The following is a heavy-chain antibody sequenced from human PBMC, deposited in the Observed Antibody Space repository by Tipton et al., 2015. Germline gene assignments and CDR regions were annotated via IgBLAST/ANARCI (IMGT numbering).Heavy chain of an antibody. CDR3: ARARGRHGGLFDS. CDR2: IYHSGST. J-gene: IGHJ4*02. CDR1: AYSISSDYY. V-gene: IGHV4-38-2*01. Sequence: TLSLTCAVSAYSISSDYYWGWIRQPPGKGLEWIGSIYHSGSTYYNPSLKSRVTISVDTSKTQFSLKMSSVTASDTAVYYCARARGRHGGLFDSWGQGILVTVSS. D-gene: IGHD4-23*01.